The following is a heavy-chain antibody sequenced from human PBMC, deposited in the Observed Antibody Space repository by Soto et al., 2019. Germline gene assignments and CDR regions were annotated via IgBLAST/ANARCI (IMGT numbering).Heavy chain of an antibody. CDR1: GFTFSNAW. J-gene: IGHJ4*02. V-gene: IGHV3-15*01. CDR2: IKSKTDGGTT. CDR3: TTGVSSGYTFDY. Sequence: EVQLVESGGGLVKPGGSLRLSCAASGFTFSNAWMSWVRQAPGKGLEWVGRIKSKTDGGTTDYAAPVKGRFTISRDDSKNTLYLQMNSLKTEDTAVYYCTTGVSSGYTFDYWGQGTLVTVSS. D-gene: IGHD3-22*01.